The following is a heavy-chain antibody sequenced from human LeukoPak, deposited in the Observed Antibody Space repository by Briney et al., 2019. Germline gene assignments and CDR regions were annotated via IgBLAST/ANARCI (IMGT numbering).Heavy chain of an antibody. J-gene: IGHJ4*02. Sequence: GGSLRLSCAASGFTFSNYWMSWVRQAPGKGLEWVANIKQDGSEKYYVDSVKGRFTISRDNAKNSLYLQMDSLRAEDTAVYYCASGRLTLNYWGQGTLVTVSS. D-gene: IGHD3-16*01. V-gene: IGHV3-7*01. CDR2: IKQDGSEK. CDR3: ASGRLTLNY. CDR1: GFTFSNYW.